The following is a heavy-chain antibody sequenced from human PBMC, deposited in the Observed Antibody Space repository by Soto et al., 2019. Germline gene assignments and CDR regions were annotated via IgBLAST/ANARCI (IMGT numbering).Heavy chain of an antibody. CDR2: ITGSGDST. J-gene: IGHJ4*02. V-gene: IGHV3-23*01. CDR1: GFTFSRHA. CDR3: AKDLQFSGWLSAQTFDY. Sequence: GGSLRLSCAVSGFTFSRHAMSWVRRATGKGLECVSSITGSGDSTYYADSVKGRFTISRDKSKSTLYLQMNSLRAEDTAVYYCAKDLQFSGWLSAQTFDYWGQGTQVTVSS. D-gene: IGHD6-19*01.